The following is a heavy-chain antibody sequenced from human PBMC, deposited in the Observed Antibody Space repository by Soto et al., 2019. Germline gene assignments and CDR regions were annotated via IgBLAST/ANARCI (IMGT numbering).Heavy chain of an antibody. CDR1: GFTFSSYA. J-gene: IGHJ4*02. CDR2: ISYDGSNK. D-gene: IGHD6-6*01. V-gene: IGHV3-30-3*01. CDR3: ARPRARYYFDY. Sequence: GGSLRLSCAASGFTFSSYAMHWVHQAPGKGLEWVAVISYDGSNKYYADSVKGRFTISRDNSKNTLYLQMNSLRAEDTAVYYCARPRARYYFDYWGQGTLVTVSS.